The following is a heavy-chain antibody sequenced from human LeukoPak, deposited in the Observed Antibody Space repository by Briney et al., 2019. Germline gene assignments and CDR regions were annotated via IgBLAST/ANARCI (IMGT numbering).Heavy chain of an antibody. CDR1: GGSFSGYY. D-gene: IGHD2-2*02. V-gene: IGHV4-34*01. Sequence: PSETLSLTCAVYGGSFSGYYWSWIRQPPGKGLEWIGEINHSGSTNYNPSLKSRVTISVDTSKNQFSLKLSSVTAADTAVYYCASNTRPYYYYGMDVWGQGTTVTVSS. CDR2: INHSGST. J-gene: IGHJ6*02. CDR3: ASNTRPYYYYGMDV.